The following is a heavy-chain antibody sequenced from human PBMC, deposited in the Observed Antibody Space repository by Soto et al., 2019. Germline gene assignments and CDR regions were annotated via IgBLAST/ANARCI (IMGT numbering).Heavy chain of an antibody. CDR2: IYYSGST. V-gene: IGHV4-30-4*01. J-gene: IGHJ6*02. CDR1: GGSISSGDYY. Sequence: SETLSLTCTVSGGSISSGDYYWSWIRQPPGKGLEWIGYIYYSGSTYYNPSLKSRVTISVDTSKNQFSLKLSSVTAADTAVYYCASCYGDPYYYYGMDVWGQGTTVTVSS. CDR3: ASCYGDPYYYYGMDV. D-gene: IGHD2-2*01.